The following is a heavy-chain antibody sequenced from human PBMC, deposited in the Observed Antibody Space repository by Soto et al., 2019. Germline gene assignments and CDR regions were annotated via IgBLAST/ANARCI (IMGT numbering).Heavy chain of an antibody. V-gene: IGHV4-39*01. CDR2: IYYSGST. CDR3: ASSSLSRYYFDY. CDR1: GGSISSSIYY. Sequence: SETLSLTCTVSGGSISSSIYYWVWIRQPPGKGLEWIGSIYYSGSTYYNPSLKSRVTISVDTSKNQFSLKLSSVTAADTAVYYCASSSLSRYYFDYWGQGTLVTVSS. D-gene: IGHD6-6*01. J-gene: IGHJ4*01.